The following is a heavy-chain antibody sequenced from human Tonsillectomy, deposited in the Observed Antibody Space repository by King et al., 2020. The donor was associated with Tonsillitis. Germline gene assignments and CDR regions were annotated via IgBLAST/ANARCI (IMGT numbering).Heavy chain of an antibody. CDR3: PRTSHYAFGAGYWFAP. CDR1: GYTFTDYY. V-gene: IGHV1-2*02. Sequence: QLVQSGAEVKKPGASVKVSCKASGYTFTDYYMHWVRQAPGQGLEWMGWINPDSGDTDYAQKFQGRVTMTRDTSISTAYLELSRLRSNDTAVYYCPRTSHYAFGAGYWFAPWGQGSLVTVSS. J-gene: IGHJ5*02. CDR2: INPDSGDT. D-gene: IGHD3-16*01.